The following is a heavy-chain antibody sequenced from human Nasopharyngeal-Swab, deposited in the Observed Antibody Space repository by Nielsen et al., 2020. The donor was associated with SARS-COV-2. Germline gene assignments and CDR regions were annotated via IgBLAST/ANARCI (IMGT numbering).Heavy chain of an antibody. CDR3: ARDLEGIFDH. Sequence: VHQAPGKGLEWVSSISSSSSYIYYADSVKGRFTISRDNAKNSLYLQMNSLRVEDTAVYYCARDLEGIFDHWGQGALVTVSS. J-gene: IGHJ4*02. CDR2: ISSSSSYI. V-gene: IGHV3-21*01. D-gene: IGHD6-13*01.